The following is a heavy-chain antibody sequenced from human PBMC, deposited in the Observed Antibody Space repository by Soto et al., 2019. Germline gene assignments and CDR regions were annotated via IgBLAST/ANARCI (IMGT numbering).Heavy chain of an antibody. CDR1: GGSISSYY. V-gene: IGHV4-59*01. Sequence: SETLSLTCTVSGGSISSYYWSWIRQPPGKGLEWIGYIYYSGSTNYNPSLKSRVTISVDTSKNQFSLKLSSVTAADTAVYYCAGGDIVVVPAAFAYWGQGTLVTASS. J-gene: IGHJ4*02. CDR2: IYYSGST. CDR3: AGGDIVVVPAAFAY. D-gene: IGHD2-2*01.